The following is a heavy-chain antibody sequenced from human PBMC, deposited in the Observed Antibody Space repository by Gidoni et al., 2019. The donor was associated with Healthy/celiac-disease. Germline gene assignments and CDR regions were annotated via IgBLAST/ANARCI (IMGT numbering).Heavy chain of an antibody. CDR2: IKQDGSEK. D-gene: IGHD6-6*01. CDR1: GFTFTSYS. J-gene: IGHJ4*02. Sequence: EVQLVESGGGLVQPGGSLSLSCAASGFTFTSYSMTWVRQTPGKGLEWVANIKQDGSEKYYVDSVKGRFTISRDNAKNSLYLHMDSLRAEDTAVYYCARLYSRSSYFDYWGQGTLVTVSS. CDR3: ARLYSRSSYFDY. V-gene: IGHV3-7*04.